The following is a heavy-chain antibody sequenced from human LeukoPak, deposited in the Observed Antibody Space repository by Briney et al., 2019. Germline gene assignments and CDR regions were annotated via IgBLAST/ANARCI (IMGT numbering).Heavy chain of an antibody. Sequence: GGSLRLSCAASGFTFAGYAMSWVRQAPGKGLEWVSVISGSGDSTYYADSVKGRFTISRDNSKNTLYLQMNSLRAEDTAVYYCAKERGRYPGDGLDPWGQGTLVTVSS. CDR3: AKERGRYPGDGLDP. CDR2: ISGSGDST. D-gene: IGHD1-26*01. J-gene: IGHJ5*02. V-gene: IGHV3-23*01. CDR1: GFTFAGYA.